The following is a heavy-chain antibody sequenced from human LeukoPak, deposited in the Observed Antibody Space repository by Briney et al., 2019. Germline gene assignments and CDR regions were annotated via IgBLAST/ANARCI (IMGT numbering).Heavy chain of an antibody. J-gene: IGHJ6*02. V-gene: IGHV4-4*07. D-gene: IGHD3-9*01. Sequence: PSETLSLTCTVSGGSITNCCWGWSRQPAGRGLDWTGRISSTGNTAYSPSLQSRVTMSVDTSKNQFSLKLNSVTAADTAVYYCARGRTLRYFDPPYYYGMDVWGQGTTVTVSS. CDR2: ISSTGNT. CDR3: ARGRTLRYFDPPYYYGMDV. CDR1: GGSITNCC.